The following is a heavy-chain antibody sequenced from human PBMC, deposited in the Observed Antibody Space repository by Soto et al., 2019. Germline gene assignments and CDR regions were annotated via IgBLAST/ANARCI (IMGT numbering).Heavy chain of an antibody. D-gene: IGHD1-26*01. J-gene: IGHJ3*02. CDR3: AKGGVGSTSNAFDI. Sequence: RRLSCAASGFTFRSYGMHWVRQAPGKGLEWVTVISYDGSNKYYADSVKGRFTISRDNSKNTLYLQMHSLRPEDTALYYCAKGGVGSTSNAFDIWGQGXMVTV. CDR2: ISYDGSNK. V-gene: IGHV3-30*18. CDR1: GFTFRSYG.